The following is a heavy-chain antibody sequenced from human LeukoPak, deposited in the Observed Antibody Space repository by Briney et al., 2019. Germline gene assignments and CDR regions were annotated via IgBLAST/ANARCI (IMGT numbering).Heavy chain of an antibody. V-gene: IGHV3-7*01. Sequence: GGSLRLSCAASGFTFTTYWMTWVRQALGKGLEWVANIKQDGSATYYADSMKGRFTISRDNAKNSLYLQMNSLRADDTAVYYCATSLDTAGGPYWGQGTLVTVSS. D-gene: IGHD5-18*01. CDR1: GFTFTTYW. J-gene: IGHJ4*02. CDR2: IKQDGSAT. CDR3: ATSLDTAGGPY.